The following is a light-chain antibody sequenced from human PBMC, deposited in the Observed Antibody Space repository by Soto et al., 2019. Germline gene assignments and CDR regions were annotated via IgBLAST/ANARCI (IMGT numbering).Light chain of an antibody. CDR1: QGISRY. V-gene: IGKV1-8*01. CDR3: QQYYSYPLT. J-gene: IGKJ1*01. CDR2: AAS. Sequence: AIRMTQPPSSFSASTGDRVTITCRASQGISRYLAWYQQKPGKAPKLLIYAASTLQSGVPSRFSGSGSGTDLTLTSSFLHSEDFASYCCQQYYSYPLTFGQGTKVDIK.